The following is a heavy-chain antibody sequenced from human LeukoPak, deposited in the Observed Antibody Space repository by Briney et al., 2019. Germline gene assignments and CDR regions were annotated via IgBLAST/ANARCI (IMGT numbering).Heavy chain of an antibody. CDR3: ASRSDYGDYY. Sequence: GGSLRLSCAASGFTFSNYGMHWVRQAPGKGLEWVAVISYDGSSKYYADSVKGRFTISRDNSKNTLYLQMNSLRTEDTAVYYCASRSDYGDYYWGQGTLVTVSS. J-gene: IGHJ4*02. CDR2: ISYDGSSK. CDR1: GFTFSNYG. D-gene: IGHD4-17*01. V-gene: IGHV3-30*03.